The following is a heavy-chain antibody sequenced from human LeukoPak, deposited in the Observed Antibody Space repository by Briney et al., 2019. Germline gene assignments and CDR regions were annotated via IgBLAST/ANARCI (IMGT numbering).Heavy chain of an antibody. CDR1: GFTFSSYS. D-gene: IGHD3-22*01. J-gene: IGHJ6*03. CDR2: ISTSSIYI. CDR3: ARASSIITMIVVAPRRYMDV. Sequence: PGGSLRLSCAASGFTFSSYSMNWVRQAPGKGLEWVSSISTSSIYIYYADSMKGRFTISRDNAKNSLYLQMNSLRAEDTAVYYCARASSIITMIVVAPRRYMDVWGKGTTVTVSS. V-gene: IGHV3-21*01.